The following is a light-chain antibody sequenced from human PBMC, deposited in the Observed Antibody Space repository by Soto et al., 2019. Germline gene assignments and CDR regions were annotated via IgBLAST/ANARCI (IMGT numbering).Light chain of an antibody. V-gene: IGKV3-20*01. Sequence: EIVLTQSPGSLSLSPGDRATLPCRASQSLSGNYLAWYQQKPGQSPRLLIYGASRRATDIPPRVSGSGSGTDFTLTITRLEPADFAVYFCQQYETFPRTFGQGTKVEVK. CDR1: QSLSGNY. J-gene: IGKJ1*01. CDR2: GAS. CDR3: QQYETFPRT.